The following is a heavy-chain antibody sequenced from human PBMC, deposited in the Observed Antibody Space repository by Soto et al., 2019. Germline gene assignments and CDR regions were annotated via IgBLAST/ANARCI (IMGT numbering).Heavy chain of an antibody. Sequence: EVQLLESGGGLVQPGGSLRLSCAASGFTFSSYAMSWVRQTPGKGLEWVSAISGSGGSTYYADSVKGRFTISRDNSKNTLYLQMNSLTAEDTAVYYCAKSLEWLSPNGHYWGQGTLVTVSS. D-gene: IGHD3-3*01. CDR1: GFTFSSYA. CDR2: ISGSGGST. CDR3: AKSLEWLSPNGHY. V-gene: IGHV3-23*01. J-gene: IGHJ4*02.